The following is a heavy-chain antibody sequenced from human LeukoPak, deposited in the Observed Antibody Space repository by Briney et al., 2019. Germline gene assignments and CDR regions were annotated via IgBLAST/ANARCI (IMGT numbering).Heavy chain of an antibody. D-gene: IGHD3-10*02. Sequence: GGSLRLSCAASGFTFSSYSMNWVRQAPGKGLEWVSYISSSSSTIYYADSVKGRFTISRDNAKNSLYLQMNSLRAEDTAVYYCARDLFQSNYYYYGMDVWGQGTTVTVSS. CDR1: GFTFSSYS. CDR2: ISSSSSTI. V-gene: IGHV3-48*04. CDR3: ARDLFQSNYYYYGMDV. J-gene: IGHJ6*02.